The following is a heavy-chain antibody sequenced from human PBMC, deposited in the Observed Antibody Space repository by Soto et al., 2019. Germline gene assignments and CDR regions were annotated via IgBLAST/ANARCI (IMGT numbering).Heavy chain of an antibody. J-gene: IGHJ5*02. D-gene: IGHD2-21*01. CDR3: ARDRYYSSYKGFDP. Sequence: PSETLSLTCTVSGGSISSYFWSWIRQPPGKGLEWIGYISYSGGTNYNPSLKSRVTISVDTSKNQFSLKLSSVTAADTAVYYCARDRYYSSYKGFDPWGQGTLVTVSS. V-gene: IGHV4-59*01. CDR1: GGSISSYF. CDR2: ISYSGGT.